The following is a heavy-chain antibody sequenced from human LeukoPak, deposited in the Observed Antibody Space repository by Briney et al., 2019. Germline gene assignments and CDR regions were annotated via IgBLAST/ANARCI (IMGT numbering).Heavy chain of an antibody. D-gene: IGHD6-19*01. CDR3: VRGHAVADRE. J-gene: IGHJ4*02. CDR2: IFFSGST. Sequence: SETLSLTCTVSGGSITAYHWSWIRQPPGKGLEWIGYIFFSGSTSYNPSLKSRVTMSMDTSKSQLSLRLSSVTAADAAVYYCVRGHAVADREWGQGTLVIVSS. V-gene: IGHV4-59*01. CDR1: GGSITAYH.